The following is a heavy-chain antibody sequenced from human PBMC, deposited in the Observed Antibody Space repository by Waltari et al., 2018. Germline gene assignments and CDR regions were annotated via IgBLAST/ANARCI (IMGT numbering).Heavy chain of an antibody. V-gene: IGHV3-33*01. CDR1: GFTFSRYG. D-gene: IGHD1-26*01. CDR3: ARDHEWELQGYFDY. CDR2: IWYDGSNK. J-gene: IGHJ4*02. Sequence: QVQLVESGGGVVQPGRSLRLSCAASGFTFSRYGMHWVRQAPGKGLEWVAVIWYDGSNKYYADSVKGRFTISRDNSKNTLYLQMNSLRAEDTAVYYCARDHEWELQGYFDYWGQGTLVTVSS.